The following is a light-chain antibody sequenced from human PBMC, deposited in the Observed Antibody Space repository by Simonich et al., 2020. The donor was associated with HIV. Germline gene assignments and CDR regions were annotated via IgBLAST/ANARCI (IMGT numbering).Light chain of an antibody. V-gene: IGKV4-1*01. CDR3: QQYYNSPPT. Sequence: DIVMSQSPDSLSVYLGERATVNCSSSRTVLYRSNIKNYLAWYQQKPGQPPKLLIYWASTGECGVPTRFSASGSGTEFTLTISSLQADDLAIYYCQQYYNSPPTFGQGTKVEIK. J-gene: IGKJ1*01. CDR1: RTVLYRSNIKNY. CDR2: WAS.